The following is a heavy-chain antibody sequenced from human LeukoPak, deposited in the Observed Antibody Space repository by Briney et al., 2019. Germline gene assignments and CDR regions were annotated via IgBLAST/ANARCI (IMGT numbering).Heavy chain of an antibody. D-gene: IGHD2-2*01. CDR1: GFTFSSYG. J-gene: IGHJ4*02. Sequence: GGSLRLSCAASGFTFSSYGMHWVRQAPGKGLEWVAVISYDGSNKYYADSVKGRFTISRDNSKNTLYLQMNSLRAEDTAVYYCGNVPDYWGQGTLVTASS. V-gene: IGHV3-30*03. CDR3: GNVPDY. CDR2: ISYDGSNK.